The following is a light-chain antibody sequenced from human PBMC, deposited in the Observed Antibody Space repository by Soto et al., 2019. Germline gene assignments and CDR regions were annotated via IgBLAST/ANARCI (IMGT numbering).Light chain of an antibody. J-gene: IGLJ1*01. CDR2: GNT. CDR1: SSNIGTGYD. Sequence: QSVLTQPPSVSGAPGQRVTISCTGSSSNIGTGYDVHWYQQLPGTAPKLLIYGNTNLPSGVPDRFSGSKSGTSASLAITGLQDDDEADYYCQSYDSSLSGYVFGTGTKLTVL. V-gene: IGLV1-40*01. CDR3: QSYDSSLSGYV.